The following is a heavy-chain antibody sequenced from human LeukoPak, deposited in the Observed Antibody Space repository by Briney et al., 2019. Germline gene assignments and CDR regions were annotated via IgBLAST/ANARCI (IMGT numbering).Heavy chain of an antibody. J-gene: IGHJ4*02. V-gene: IGHV3-30*14. CDR2: ISYDGSNK. Sequence: GGSLRLSCAASGFTFSSYAMHWVRQAPGKGLEWVAVISYDGSNKYYADSVKGRFTISRDNSENTLYLQMNSLRVEDTAIYCCAREGSSGWYPYWGQGTLVTVSS. CDR3: AREGSSGWYPY. CDR1: GFTFSSYA. D-gene: IGHD6-19*01.